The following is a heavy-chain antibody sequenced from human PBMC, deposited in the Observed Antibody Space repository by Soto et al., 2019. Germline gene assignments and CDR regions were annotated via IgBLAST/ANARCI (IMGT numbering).Heavy chain of an antibody. D-gene: IGHD3-22*01. CDR2: IYYSGST. CDR1: GGSISSGDYY. CDR3: ARYYDSSGYYDY. V-gene: IGHV4-30-4*01. J-gene: IGHJ4*02. Sequence: SETLSLTCTVSGGSISSGDYYWSWIRQPPGKGLEWIGYIYYSGSTYYNPSLKSRVTISVDTSKNQFSLKLSSVTAADTAVYYCARYYDSSGYYDYWGQGTLVTVSS.